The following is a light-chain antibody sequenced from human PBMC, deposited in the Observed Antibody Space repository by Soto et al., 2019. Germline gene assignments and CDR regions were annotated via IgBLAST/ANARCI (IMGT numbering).Light chain of an antibody. CDR3: QQSGRSHIT. Sequence: EIVLTQSPGTLSLSPGERATLSCRASQSVSSSFLAWYQQKPGQAPRLLIYGASNRATGIADRFSGSGSGTDFTLTISRLEPEDFAMYYCQQSGRSHITFGQGTRLEIK. J-gene: IGKJ5*01. V-gene: IGKV3-20*01. CDR2: GAS. CDR1: QSVSSSF.